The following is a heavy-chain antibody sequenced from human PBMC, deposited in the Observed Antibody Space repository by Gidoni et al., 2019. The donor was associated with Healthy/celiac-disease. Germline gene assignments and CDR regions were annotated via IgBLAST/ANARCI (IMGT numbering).Heavy chain of an antibody. Sequence: EVQLVQSGAEVQKTGEALMISCKGSGSSFTSYWIGWVRQRPGKGLEWMGIIYPGDSDPRYSPSFQGQVTISADKSISTAYLQWSSLKASDTAMYYCARHYDILTGGDYWGQGTLVTVSS. CDR3: ARHYDILTGGDY. V-gene: IGHV5-51*01. CDR2: IYPGDSDP. D-gene: IGHD3-9*01. J-gene: IGHJ4*02. CDR1: GSSFTSYW.